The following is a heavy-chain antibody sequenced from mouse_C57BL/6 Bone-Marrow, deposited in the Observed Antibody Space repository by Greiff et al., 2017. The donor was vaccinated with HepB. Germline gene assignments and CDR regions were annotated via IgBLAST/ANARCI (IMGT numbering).Heavy chain of an antibody. CDR1: GYTFTDYE. D-gene: IGHD1-1*01. CDR2: IDPETGGT. J-gene: IGHJ3*01. Sequence: QVQLQQSGAELVRPGASVTLSCKASGYTFTDYEMHWVKQTPVHGLEWIGAIDPETGGTAYNQKFKGKAILTADKSSSTAYMELRSLTSEDSAVYYCTDDYGSSPPFAYWGQGTLVTVSA. CDR3: TDDYGSSPPFAY. V-gene: IGHV1-15*01.